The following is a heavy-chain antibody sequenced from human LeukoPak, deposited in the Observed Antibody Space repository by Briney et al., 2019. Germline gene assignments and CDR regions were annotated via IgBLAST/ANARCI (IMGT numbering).Heavy chain of an antibody. Sequence: SETLSLTCTVSGGSISSYYWSWIRQPPGKGLEWIGYIYYSGSTNYNPSLKSRVTISVDTSKNQFSLKLSSVTAADTAVYYCARDGATRGDAFDIWGQGTMSPSLQ. J-gene: IGHJ3*02. V-gene: IGHV4-59*01. CDR1: GGSISSYY. CDR2: IYYSGST. CDR3: ARDGATRGDAFDI. D-gene: IGHD1-26*01.